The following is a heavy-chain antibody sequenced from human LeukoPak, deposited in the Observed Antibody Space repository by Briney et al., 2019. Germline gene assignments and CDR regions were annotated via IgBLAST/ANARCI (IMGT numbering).Heavy chain of an antibody. V-gene: IGHV3-23*01. CDR3: ARYGSGSFPYYYYYYGMDV. D-gene: IGHD3-10*01. CDR2: ISGGADAT. CDR1: GFTFSRFA. J-gene: IGHJ6*02. Sequence: GGSLRLACAASGFTFSRFAMCWVRQAPGKGLEWVSAISGGADATYYADSVRGRFSVSRDNSKNTLDLQMDSLRAEDTAVYYCARYGSGSFPYYYYYYGMDVWGQGTTVTVSS.